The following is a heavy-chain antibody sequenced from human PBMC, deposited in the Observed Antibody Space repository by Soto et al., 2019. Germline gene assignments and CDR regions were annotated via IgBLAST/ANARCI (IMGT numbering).Heavy chain of an antibody. CDR2: VHYNGNS. Sequence: QVQLQESGPGLVKPSQTLSLTCTVSGGSISSGDYYWSWIRQHPGKGLEWIGYVHYNGNSNYNPSLKSRVSISVETSNNQFSLTLNAVTAADTAVYFCARTHCCGPSCYLGQYYYMDVWGIGTTVTVSS. CDR1: GGSISSGDYY. D-gene: IGHD2-2*01. J-gene: IGHJ6*03. CDR3: ARTHCCGPSCYLGQYYYMDV. V-gene: IGHV4-31*03.